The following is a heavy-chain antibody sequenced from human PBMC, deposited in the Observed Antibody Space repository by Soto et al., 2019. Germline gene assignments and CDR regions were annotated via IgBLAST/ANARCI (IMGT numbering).Heavy chain of an antibody. Sequence: GGSLRLSCAASGFTFRSFTMNWVRQAPGKGLERVSTISSNSAYIYYTDALRGRFTISRDNAKNSLHLQMNSLRAEDTAVYYCTRDASRDSSARGWFDPWGPGTLVTVSS. CDR2: ISSNSAYI. D-gene: IGHD6-13*01. CDR1: GFTFRSFT. CDR3: TRDASRDSSARGWFDP. J-gene: IGHJ5*02. V-gene: IGHV3-21*01.